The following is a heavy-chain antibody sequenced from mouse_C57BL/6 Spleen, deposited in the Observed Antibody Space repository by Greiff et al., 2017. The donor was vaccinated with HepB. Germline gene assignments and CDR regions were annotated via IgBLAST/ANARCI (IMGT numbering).Heavy chain of an antibody. J-gene: IGHJ4*01. D-gene: IGHD2-10*01. CDR2: IYPSDSET. CDR1: GYTFTSYW. V-gene: IGHV1-61*01. CDR3: ARSRALHYYYAMDY. Sequence: VKLQQPGAELVRPGSSVKLSCKASGYTFTSYWMDWVKQRPGQGLEWIGNIYPSDSETHYNQKFKDKATLTVDKSSSTAYMQLSSLTSEDSAVYSCARSRALHYYYAMDYWGQGTSVTVSS.